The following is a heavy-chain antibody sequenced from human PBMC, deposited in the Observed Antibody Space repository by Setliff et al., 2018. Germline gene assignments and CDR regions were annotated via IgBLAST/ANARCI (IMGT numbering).Heavy chain of an antibody. CDR2: IYTSWST. V-gene: IGHV4-61*09. Sequence: PSETLSLTCTVSGASITNINYYWSWIRQPAGKGLEWLGQIYTSWSTNYHPSLKGRATLSIDASKKQFSLKLTSVTAADTAVYYCARMSGFLYMDVWGKGTTVTVSS. D-gene: IGHD3-3*01. CDR3: ARMSGFLYMDV. CDR1: GASITNINYY. J-gene: IGHJ6*03.